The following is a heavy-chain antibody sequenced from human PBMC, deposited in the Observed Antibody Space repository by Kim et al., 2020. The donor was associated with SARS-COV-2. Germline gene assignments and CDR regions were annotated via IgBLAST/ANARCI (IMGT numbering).Heavy chain of an antibody. CDR3: AIAYYPLAEDAFDI. V-gene: IGHV5-10-1*01. D-gene: IGHD3-10*01. J-gene: IGHJ3*02. CDR2: IYPSDSYT. CDR1: GYSFTSYW. Sequence: GESLKISCKGSGYSFTSYWISWVRQMPGKGLEWMGRIYPSDSYTNYSPSFQGHVTISADKSISTAYLQWSSLKASDTAMYYCAIAYYPLAEDAFDIWGQGTIVTVSS.